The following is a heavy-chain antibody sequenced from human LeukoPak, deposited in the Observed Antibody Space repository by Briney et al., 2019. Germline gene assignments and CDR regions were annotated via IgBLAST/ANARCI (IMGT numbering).Heavy chain of an antibody. CDR1: GGSISSSSYY. Sequence: NPSETLSLTCTVSGGSISSSSYYWGWIRPPPGKGLEWIGNIYYSGSTYYNPSLKRRVTISVDTSKNQFSLKLSSVTAADTAVYSCARQMTTDAFDIWGQGTMVTVSS. CDR3: ARQMTTDAFDI. V-gene: IGHV4-39*01. CDR2: IYYSGST. D-gene: IGHD4-11*01. J-gene: IGHJ3*02.